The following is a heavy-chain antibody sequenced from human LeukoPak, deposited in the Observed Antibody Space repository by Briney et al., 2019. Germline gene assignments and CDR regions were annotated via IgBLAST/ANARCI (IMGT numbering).Heavy chain of an antibody. Sequence: GRSLRLSCAASGFTFSSYGMHWVRQAPGKGLEWVAVISYDGSNKYYADSVKGRFTISRDSSKNTLYLQMNSLRAEDTAVYYCAKHRQKVATKGPFDYWGQGTLVTVSS. V-gene: IGHV3-30*18. J-gene: IGHJ4*02. D-gene: IGHD5-12*01. CDR3: AKHRQKVATKGPFDY. CDR2: ISYDGSNK. CDR1: GFTFSSYG.